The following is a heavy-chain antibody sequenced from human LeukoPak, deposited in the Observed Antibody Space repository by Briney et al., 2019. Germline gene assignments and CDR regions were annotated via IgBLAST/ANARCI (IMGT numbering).Heavy chain of an antibody. V-gene: IGHV3-30-3*01. CDR2: ISYDGSNK. D-gene: IGHD1-26*01. Sequence: PGGSLRLSCAASGFTFSSYAMHWVRQAPGKGLEWVAVISYDGSNKYYADSVKGRFTISRDNSKNTLYLQMNSLRAEDTAVYYCARDRGSRDGGATTFDYWGQGTLVTVSS. J-gene: IGHJ4*02. CDR1: GFTFSSYA. CDR3: ARDRGSRDGGATTFDY.